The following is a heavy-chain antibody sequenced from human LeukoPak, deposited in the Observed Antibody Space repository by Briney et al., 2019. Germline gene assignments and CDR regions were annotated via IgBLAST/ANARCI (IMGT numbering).Heavy chain of an antibody. CDR1: GFTFSRYW. Sequence: GGSLRLSCAASGFTFSRYWMHWVRQVPGKGLVWVSLINSDGSRTYYADSVKGRFTISRDNAKNTLYVQMNSLRAEDTAVYYCARGPGTPIDYWGQGTLVTVSS. CDR2: INSDGSRT. CDR3: ARGPGTPIDY. V-gene: IGHV3-74*01. J-gene: IGHJ4*02. D-gene: IGHD1-1*01.